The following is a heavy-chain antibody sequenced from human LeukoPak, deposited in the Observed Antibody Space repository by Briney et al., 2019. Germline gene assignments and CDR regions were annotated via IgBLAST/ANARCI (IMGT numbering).Heavy chain of an antibody. V-gene: IGHV5-51*01. CDR2: IYPGDSDT. CDR1: EYSFSSYW. J-gene: IGHJ4*02. D-gene: IGHD5-24*01. Sequence: GESLKISCKGSEYSFSSYWIGWVRHMPGKGLEWMGIIYPGDSDTRYSPSFRGQVTISADKSISTAYLQWSSLKASDTAMYYCARVSLEMRIARNFDYWGQGTLVTVSS. CDR3: ARVSLEMRIARNFDY.